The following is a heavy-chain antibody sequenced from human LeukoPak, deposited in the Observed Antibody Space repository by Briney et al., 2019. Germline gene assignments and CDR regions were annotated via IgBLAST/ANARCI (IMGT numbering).Heavy chain of an antibody. J-gene: IGHJ3*02. Sequence: PSETLSLTCTVSGGSISSYYWSWIRQPPGKGLEWIGYIYYSGSTNYNPSLKSRVTISVDTSKNQFSLKLSSVTAADTAVYYCARLDCYDSSGYRMSDAFDIWGQGTMVTVSS. CDR2: IYYSGST. CDR1: GGSISSYY. V-gene: IGHV4-59*01. D-gene: IGHD3-22*01. CDR3: ARLDCYDSSGYRMSDAFDI.